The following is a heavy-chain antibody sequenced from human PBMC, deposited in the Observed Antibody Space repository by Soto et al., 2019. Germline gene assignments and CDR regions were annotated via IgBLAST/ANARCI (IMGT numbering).Heavy chain of an antibody. CDR1: GGTFSSYA. D-gene: IGHD1-1*01. CDR2: IIPIFGTA. CDR3: SRGRRCLQSHSFDI. J-gene: IGHJ3*02. V-gene: IGHV1-69*13. Sequence: SLKVSCKASGGTFSSYAISWLRQATGQGLEWMGGIIPIFGTANYAQKFQGRVTITADESTSTAYMELSSLRSEDTAVYYCSRGRRCLQSHSFDIWGQGTMVTFSS.